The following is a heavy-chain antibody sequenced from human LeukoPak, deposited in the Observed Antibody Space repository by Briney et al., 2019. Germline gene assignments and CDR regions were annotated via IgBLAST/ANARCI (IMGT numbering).Heavy chain of an antibody. V-gene: IGHV4-39*01. D-gene: IGHD1-26*01. J-gene: IGHJ4*02. CDR2: IYYSGRT. Sequence: PSETLSLTCTVSGGSISSSSYYWGWIRQPPGKGLEWIGSIYYSGRTYYNPSLKSRVTISEDTSKNQFSLKLTSVTAADTAVYYCVRTSGTYYADFDCWGQGTPVTVSS. CDR1: GGSISSSSYY. CDR3: VRTSGTYYADFDC.